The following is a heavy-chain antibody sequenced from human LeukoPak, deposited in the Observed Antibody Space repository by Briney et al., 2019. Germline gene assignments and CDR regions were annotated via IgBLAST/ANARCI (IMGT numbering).Heavy chain of an antibody. V-gene: IGHV1-69*05. CDR2: IIPIFGTA. CDR1: RGTFSSYA. D-gene: IGHD3-10*01. CDR3: ASITMVRGVIIGYPFDY. Sequence: ASVKVSCKASRGTFSSYAISWVRQAPGQGLEWMGGIIPIFGTANYAQKFQGRVTITTDESTSTAYMELSSLRSEDTAVYYCASITMVRGVIIGYPFDYWGQGTLVTVSS. J-gene: IGHJ4*02.